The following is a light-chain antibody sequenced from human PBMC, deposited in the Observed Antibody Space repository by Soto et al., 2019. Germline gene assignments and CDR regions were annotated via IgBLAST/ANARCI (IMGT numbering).Light chain of an antibody. V-gene: IGLV6-57*04. CDR1: SGSIANNY. CDR2: ENN. Sequence: NFMLTQPNSVSESPGKTLSISCTRSSGSIANNYVQWYQQRPGSAPTTVIYENNQSLSGVPDRFSGSTDGSSNSSYPTISGLQPEDEADYYCKSYDSDFVVFAGGTKVTVL. CDR3: KSYDSDFVV. J-gene: IGLJ2*01.